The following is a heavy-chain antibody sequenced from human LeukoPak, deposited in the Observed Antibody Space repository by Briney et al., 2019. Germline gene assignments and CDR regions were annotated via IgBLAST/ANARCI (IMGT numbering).Heavy chain of an antibody. V-gene: IGHV4-39*07. CDR3: AIWSRAIAGKPHFDY. CDR1: GGSISSSSYY. D-gene: IGHD1-20*01. CDR2: IYYSGST. Sequence: SETLSLTCTVSGGSISSSSYYWGWIRQPPGKGLEWIGSIYYSGSTYYNPSLKSRVTISVDTSKNQFSLKLSSVTAADTAVYYCAIWSRAIAGKPHFDYWGQGALVTVSS. J-gene: IGHJ4*02.